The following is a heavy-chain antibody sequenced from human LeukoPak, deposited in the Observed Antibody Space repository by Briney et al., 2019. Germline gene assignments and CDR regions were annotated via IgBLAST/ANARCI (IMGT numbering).Heavy chain of an antibody. V-gene: IGHV3-30*02. CDR1: GFTFSSYG. J-gene: IGHJ5*02. CDR2: IRYDGSNK. D-gene: IGHD3-10*01. CDR3: AKDPDLYGSGSSPRFDP. Sequence: GGSLRLSCAASGFTFSSYGMHWVRQAPGKGLEWVAFIRYDGSNKYYADSVKGRFTISRDNSKNTLYLQMNSQRAEDTAVYYSAKDPDLYGSGSSPRFDPWGQGTLVTVSS.